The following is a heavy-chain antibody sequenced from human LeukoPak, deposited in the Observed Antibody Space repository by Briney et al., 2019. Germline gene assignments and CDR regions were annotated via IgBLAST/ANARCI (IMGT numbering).Heavy chain of an antibody. V-gene: IGHV3-21*01. CDR2: ISSSGGYI. J-gene: IGHJ4*02. Sequence: GGSLRLSCAASGFTFSNYSMNWVRQAPGKGLEWVSSISSSGGYIYYADSMKGRFTISRDNAKNSLYLQMNSLTAEDTAVYYCASLKLGIASDYWGQGTRVTVAS. D-gene: IGHD7-27*01. CDR3: ASLKLGIASDY. CDR1: GFTFSNYS.